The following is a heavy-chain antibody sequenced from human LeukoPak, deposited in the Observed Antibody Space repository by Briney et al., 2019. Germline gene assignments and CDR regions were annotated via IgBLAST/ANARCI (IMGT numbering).Heavy chain of an antibody. CDR2: IYYSGST. CDR3: ARHCSSTSCYRYGMDV. V-gene: IGHV4-39*01. CDR1: GDSITSSSYY. D-gene: IGHD2-2*01. Sequence: PSETLSLTCTVSGDSITSSSYYWGWIRQPPGKGLEWLGSIYYSGSTYYNPSLKSRVTISVDTSKNQFSLKLSSVTAADTAVYYCARHCSSTSCYRYGMDVWGQGTTVTVSS. J-gene: IGHJ6*02.